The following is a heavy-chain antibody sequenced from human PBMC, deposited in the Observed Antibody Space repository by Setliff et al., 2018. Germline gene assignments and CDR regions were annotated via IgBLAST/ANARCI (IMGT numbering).Heavy chain of an antibody. Sequence: SETLSLTCTVSGGSISSSSYYWGWIRQPPGKGLEWIGSIYYSGSTYYNPSLKSRVTISVDTSKNQFSLKLSSVTAADAAVYYCASRATYYNFWSGYYLYWGQGTLVTVSS. CDR1: GGSISSSSYY. J-gene: IGHJ4*02. V-gene: IGHV4-39*07. D-gene: IGHD3-3*01. CDR2: IYYSGST. CDR3: ASRATYYNFWSGYYLY.